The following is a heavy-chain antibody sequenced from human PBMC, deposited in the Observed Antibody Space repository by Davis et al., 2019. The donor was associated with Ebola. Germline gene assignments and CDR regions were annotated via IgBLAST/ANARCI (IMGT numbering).Heavy chain of an antibody. CDR2: VSHGGVS. CDR1: GGSFSDYF. Sequence: MPGGSLRLSCAVYGGSFSDYFWSWIRQSPGKGLEWIGKVSHGGVSDYNPSLKSRVTISADTSKNQFSLKLSSVTAADTAVYYCARDRIRWELLGWFDPWGQGTLVTVSS. V-gene: IGHV4-34*01. D-gene: IGHD1-26*01. CDR3: ARDRIRWELLGWFDP. J-gene: IGHJ5*02.